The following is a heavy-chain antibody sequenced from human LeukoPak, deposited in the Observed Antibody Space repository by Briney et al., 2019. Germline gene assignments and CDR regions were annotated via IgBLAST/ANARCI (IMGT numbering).Heavy chain of an antibody. D-gene: IGHD2-2*01. J-gene: IGHJ5*02. Sequence: SETLSLTCTVSGGSISSSSYYWGWIRQPPGKGLEWIGSIYYSGSTYYNPSLKSRVTISVDTSKNQFSLKLSSVTAADTAVYYCARSDIVVVPAAFKNWFDPWGQGTLVTVSS. V-gene: IGHV4-39*01. CDR1: GGSISSSSYY. CDR3: ARSDIVVVPAAFKNWFDP. CDR2: IYYSGST.